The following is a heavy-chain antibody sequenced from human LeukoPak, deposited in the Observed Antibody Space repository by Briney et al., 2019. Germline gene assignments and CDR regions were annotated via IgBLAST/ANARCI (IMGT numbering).Heavy chain of an antibody. Sequence: PSETLSLTCTVSGGSIRSSYYYWSWIRQPPGKGLEWIGEINHSGSTNYNPSLKSRVTISVDTSKNQFSLKLSSVTAADTAVYYCARGGGRLWFGEFWGFDYWGQGTLVTVSS. CDR1: GGSIRSSYYY. J-gene: IGHJ4*02. D-gene: IGHD3-10*01. CDR2: INHSGST. CDR3: ARGGGRLWFGEFWGFDY. V-gene: IGHV4-39*07.